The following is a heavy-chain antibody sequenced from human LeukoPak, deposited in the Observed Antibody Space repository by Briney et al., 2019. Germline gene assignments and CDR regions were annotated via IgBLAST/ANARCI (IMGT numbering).Heavy chain of an antibody. D-gene: IGHD3-22*01. Sequence: SQTLSLTCTVSGGSISSGGYYWSWIRQHPGKGLEWIGYIYYSGSTYYNPSLKSRVTISVDTSKNQFSLKLSSVTAADTAVYYCARDGYYYDSSGYYKRGHIDYWGQGTLVTVSS. J-gene: IGHJ4*02. CDR2: IYYSGST. CDR3: ARDGYYYDSSGYYKRGHIDY. CDR1: GGSISSGGYY. V-gene: IGHV4-31*03.